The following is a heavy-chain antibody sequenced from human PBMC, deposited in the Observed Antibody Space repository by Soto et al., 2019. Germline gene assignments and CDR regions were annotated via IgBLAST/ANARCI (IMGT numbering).Heavy chain of an antibody. Sequence: SVKVSCKASGGTFSSYAISWVRQAPGQGLEWMGGIIPIFGTANYAQKFQGRVTITADESTSTAYLELSSLRSEDTVVYYCAISNVRFLEWLPPRYYGMDVWGQGTTVTVSS. J-gene: IGHJ6*02. D-gene: IGHD3-3*01. CDR1: GGTFSSYA. CDR2: IIPIFGTA. V-gene: IGHV1-69*13. CDR3: AISNVRFLEWLPPRYYGMDV.